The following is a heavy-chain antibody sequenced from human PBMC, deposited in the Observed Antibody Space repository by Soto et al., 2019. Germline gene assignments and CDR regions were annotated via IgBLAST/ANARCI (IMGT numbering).Heavy chain of an antibody. CDR3: ASLKEEPQYYDFWSGYYSFSDY. V-gene: IGHV3-23*01. Sequence: PGGSLRLSCAASGFTFSSYAMSWVRQAPGKGLEWVSAISGSGGSTYYADSVKGRFTISRDNSKNTLYLQMNSLRAEDTAVYYCASLKEEPQYYDFWSGYYSFSDYWGQGTLVTVSS. J-gene: IGHJ4*02. D-gene: IGHD3-3*01. CDR2: ISGSGGST. CDR1: GFTFSSYA.